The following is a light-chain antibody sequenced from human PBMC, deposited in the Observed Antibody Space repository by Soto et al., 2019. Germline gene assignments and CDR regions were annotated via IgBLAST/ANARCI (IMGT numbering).Light chain of an antibody. Sequence: SYELTQPPSVSVTPGQTARIPCGGNDIGTKSVHWYQQKPDQSPVLVVYDDSDRPSGIPERFSGSNSGNAATLTNSRVEAGDEADYYCHLWDNTSDQPVFGGGTKLTVL. J-gene: IGLJ2*01. CDR1: DIGTKS. CDR3: HLWDNTSDQPV. CDR2: DDS. V-gene: IGLV3-21*02.